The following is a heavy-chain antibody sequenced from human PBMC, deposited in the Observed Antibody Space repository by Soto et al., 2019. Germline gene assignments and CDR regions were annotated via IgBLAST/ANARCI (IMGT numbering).Heavy chain of an antibody. D-gene: IGHD4-17*01. CDR1: GGTFSSYA. Sequence: SVKVSCKASGGTFSSYAISWVRQAPGQGLEWMGGIIPIFGTANYAQKFQGRFTITADESTSTAYMELSSLRSEDTAVYYCARDQGGYGDYYNYYYGMDVWGQGTTVTVSS. CDR2: IIPIFGTA. CDR3: ARDQGGYGDYYNYYYGMDV. J-gene: IGHJ6*02. V-gene: IGHV1-69*13.